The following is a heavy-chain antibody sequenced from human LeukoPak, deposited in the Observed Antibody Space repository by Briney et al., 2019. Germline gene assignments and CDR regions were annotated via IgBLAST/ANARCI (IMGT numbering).Heavy chain of an antibody. CDR3: ARSGIAAAGFDY. Sequence: TSETLSLTCTVSGGSISSGGYYWSWIRQHPGKGLEWIGYIYYSGSTYYNPSLKSRVTISVDTSKNQFSLKLSSVTAADTAVYYCARSGIAAAGFDYWGQGTLVTVSS. J-gene: IGHJ4*02. CDR2: IYYSGST. CDR1: GGSISSGGYY. V-gene: IGHV4-31*03. D-gene: IGHD6-13*01.